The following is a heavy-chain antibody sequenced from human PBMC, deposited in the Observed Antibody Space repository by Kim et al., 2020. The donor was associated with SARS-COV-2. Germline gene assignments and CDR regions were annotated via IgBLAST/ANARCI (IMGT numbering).Heavy chain of an antibody. CDR3: VKGAWLDY. V-gene: IGHV3-23*01. CDR1: GFSFGTFD. Sequence: GGSLRLSCVASGFSFGTFDMSWVRQAPGKGLKWVSVIKGRDDSTYYAESVKGRFTVSRDSARNTLCLQMNSLRSDDTAIYYCVKGAWLDYWGPGTLVTVS. J-gene: IGHJ4*02. CDR2: IKGRDDST. D-gene: IGHD5-12*01.